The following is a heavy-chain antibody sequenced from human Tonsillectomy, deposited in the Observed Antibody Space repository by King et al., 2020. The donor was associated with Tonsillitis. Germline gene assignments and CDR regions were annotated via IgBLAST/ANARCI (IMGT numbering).Heavy chain of an antibody. J-gene: IGHJ4*02. Sequence: VQLVESGGGLVKPGGSLRLSCAASGFTFNNAWMSWVRQAPGKGLEWVGLIKSKIDGGTTDYPAPVKDRFTISRDESKTTLYLQMNSLKTADTGVYYCIAGVSWGQGTLVTVSS. CDR2: IKSKIDGGTT. V-gene: IGHV3-15*01. CDR1: GFTFNNAW. CDR3: IAGVS. D-gene: IGHD2-8*01.